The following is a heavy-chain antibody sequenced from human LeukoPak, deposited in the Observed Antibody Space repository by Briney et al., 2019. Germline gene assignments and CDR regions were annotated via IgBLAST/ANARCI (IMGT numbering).Heavy chain of an antibody. CDR2: ISGNGGGT. D-gene: IGHD1-1*01. CDR1: GFTFTSYA. V-gene: IGHV3-23*01. CDR3: AKGIGATGIGDAFDI. Sequence: GGSLRLSCVPSGFTFTSYAMNWVRQAPGKGLEGVSVISGNGGGTYYTDSVKGRFTISRDNSKNMLYLQMNSLRAEDTAVYYCAKGIGATGIGDAFDIWGQGTMVTVSS. J-gene: IGHJ3*02.